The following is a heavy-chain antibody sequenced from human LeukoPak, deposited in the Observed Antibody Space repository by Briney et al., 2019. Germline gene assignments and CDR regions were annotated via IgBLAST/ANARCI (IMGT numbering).Heavy chain of an antibody. CDR3: AREGRYCSSTSCFFDY. D-gene: IGHD2-2*01. Sequence: EASVKVSCKASGGTFSSYAISWVRQAPGQGLEWMGWISAYNGNTNYAQKLQGRVTMTTDTSTSTAYMELRSLRSEDTAVYYCAREGRYCSSTSCFFDYWGQGTLVTVSS. V-gene: IGHV1-18*01. J-gene: IGHJ4*02. CDR1: GGTFSSYA. CDR2: ISAYNGNT.